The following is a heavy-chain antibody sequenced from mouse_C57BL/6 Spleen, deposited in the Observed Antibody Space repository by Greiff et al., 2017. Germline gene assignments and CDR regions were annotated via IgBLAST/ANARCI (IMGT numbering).Heavy chain of an antibody. CDR2: INPSTGGT. Sequence: VQLQQSGPELVKPGASVKISCKASGYSFTGYYMNWVKQSPEKSLEWIGEINPSTGGTTYNQKFKAKATLTVDKSSSTAYMQLKSLPSEDSAVYYCAKRAYYSNSPSYAMDYWGQGTSVTVSS. CDR1: GYSFTGYY. D-gene: IGHD2-5*01. V-gene: IGHV1-42*01. CDR3: AKRAYYSNSPSYAMDY. J-gene: IGHJ4*01.